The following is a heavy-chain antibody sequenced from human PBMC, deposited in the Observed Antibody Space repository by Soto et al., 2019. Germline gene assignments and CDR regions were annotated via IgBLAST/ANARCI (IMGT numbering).Heavy chain of an antibody. CDR1: GASITYGAYS. D-gene: IGHD3-10*01. CDR3: ARGGGFDSFDY. CDR2: ISHLGTT. Sequence: QLQLHMSGSGLVKPSQTLPLTCTVSGASITYGAYSWSWIRQTPGKGLEWIGYISHLGTTFYNPSFESRLTLSIDRTKNQFSLSVKSMSAADRAVYFCARGGGFDSFDYWGQGILVTVSS. V-gene: IGHV4-30-2*01. J-gene: IGHJ4*02.